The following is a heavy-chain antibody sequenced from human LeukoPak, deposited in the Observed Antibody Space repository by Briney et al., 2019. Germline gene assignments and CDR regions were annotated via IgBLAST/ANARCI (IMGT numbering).Heavy chain of an antibody. CDR2: IYSDNT. V-gene: IGHV3-53*01. J-gene: IGHJ4*02. CDR3: ARRAGAYSHPYDY. Sequence: GGSLRLSCAASGFTFDDYGMSWVRQGPGKGLEWVSFIYSDNTHYSDSVTGRFTISRDNSKNTLYLQINSLRAEDTAVYYCARRAGAYSHPYDYWGQGTLVTVPS. CDR1: GFTFDDYG. D-gene: IGHD4/OR15-4a*01.